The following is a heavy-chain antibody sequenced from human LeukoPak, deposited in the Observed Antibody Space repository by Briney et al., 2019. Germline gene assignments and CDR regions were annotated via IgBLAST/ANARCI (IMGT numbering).Heavy chain of an antibody. CDR1: GGSISTGGYY. Sequence: SETLSLTCTVSGGSISTGGYYWSWIRQHPGKGLEWIGYIYYSGSTYYNPSLKSRVTISVDTSKNQFSLKLSSVTAADTAVYYCARAVGSWYYFDYWGQGTLVTVSS. J-gene: IGHJ4*02. CDR3: ARAVGSWYYFDY. D-gene: IGHD6-13*01. CDR2: IYYSGST. V-gene: IGHV4-31*03.